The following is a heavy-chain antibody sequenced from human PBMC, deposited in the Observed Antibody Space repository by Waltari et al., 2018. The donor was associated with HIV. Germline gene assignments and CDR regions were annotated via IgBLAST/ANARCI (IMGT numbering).Heavy chain of an antibody. D-gene: IGHD4-17*01. CDR1: GVSISRYS. CDR3: ARVVRSLGLVTHDY. V-gene: IGHV4-59*01. J-gene: IGHJ4*02. Sequence: QVQLQESGPGLVKPSETLSLTCTVSGVSISRYSWSWIRQPPGKGLEWIGYIYYSGSTNYNPSLKSRVTISVDTSKNQFSLKLSDVTAADTAVYYCARVVRSLGLVTHDYWGQGTLVTVSS. CDR2: IYYSGST.